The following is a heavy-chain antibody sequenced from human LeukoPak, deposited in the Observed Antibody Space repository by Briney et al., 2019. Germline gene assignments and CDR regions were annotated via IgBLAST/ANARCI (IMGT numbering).Heavy chain of an antibody. D-gene: IGHD3-10*01. CDR1: RFTFSDYY. CDR2: ISSSGSTI. CDR3: ARSHGSAYGMDV. Sequence: GGSLRLSCAASRFTFSDYYMIWIRQAPGKGLEWVSYISSSGSTIYYADSVKGRFTISRDNAKYSLYLQMNSLSGEDTAVYFCARSHGSAYGMDVWGQGTTVTVSS. J-gene: IGHJ6*02. V-gene: IGHV3-11*01.